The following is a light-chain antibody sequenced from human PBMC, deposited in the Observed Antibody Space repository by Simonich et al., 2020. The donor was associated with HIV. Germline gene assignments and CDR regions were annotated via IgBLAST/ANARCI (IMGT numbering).Light chain of an antibody. J-gene: IGLJ2*01. V-gene: IGLV1-40*01. CDR1: SSNIGAGYD. Sequence: QSVLTQPPSVSGAPGQRVTISCTGSSSNIGAGYDVQWYQQLPGTAPKLFTLGNNHRPSGVPDRSPGSKSGPSASRAITGLQAEDAADYYCQSYDSSLSVVFGGGTKLTVL. CDR3: QSYDSSLSVV. CDR2: GNN.